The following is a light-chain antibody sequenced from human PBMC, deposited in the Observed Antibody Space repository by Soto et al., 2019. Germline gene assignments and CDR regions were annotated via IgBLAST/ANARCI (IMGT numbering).Light chain of an antibody. CDR2: GAS. CDR3: QQYGSSPWT. J-gene: IGKJ1*01. V-gene: IGKV3-11*01. CDR1: QSVDRH. Sequence: EIVLTQSPATLSVSPGEIATLSFSASQSVDRHLHWYQQKPGQAPRLLIYGASNRATGIPARFSGSGSGTDFTLTISSLEPEDFTVYHCQQYGSSPWTFGQGTKVDIK.